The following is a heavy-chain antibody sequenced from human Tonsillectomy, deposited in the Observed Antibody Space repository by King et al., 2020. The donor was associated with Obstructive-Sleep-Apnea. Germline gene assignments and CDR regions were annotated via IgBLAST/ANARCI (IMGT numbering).Heavy chain of an antibody. CDR1: GFTFGDYA. V-gene: IGHV3-49*03. Sequence: VQLVESGGGLVQPGRSLRLSCTASGFTFGDYAMSWFRQAPGKGLEWVGFIRSKAYGGTTEYAASVKGRFTISRDDSKSIAYLQMNSLKTEDTAVYYCTRDLSGSYGMGAFDIWGQGTMVTVSS. CDR2: IRSKAYGGTT. J-gene: IGHJ3*02. CDR3: TRDLSGSYGMGAFDI. D-gene: IGHD1-26*01.